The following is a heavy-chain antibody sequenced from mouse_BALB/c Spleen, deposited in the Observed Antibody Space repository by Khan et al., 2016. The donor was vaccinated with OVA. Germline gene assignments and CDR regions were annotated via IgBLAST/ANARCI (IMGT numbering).Heavy chain of an antibody. CDR3: GRSQLIFYAMDY. CDR1: GYTFTNYG. J-gene: IGHJ4*01. V-gene: IGHV9-1*02. D-gene: IGHD1-1*01. CDR2: INTYTGEP. Sequence: QFQLVQSGPELKKPGETVKISCKASGYTFTNYGMNWVKQAPGKGLKWMGWINTYTGEPTYDDDFKGRFAFSLETSASTAYLQINNLKNEDMGTYFCGRSQLIFYAMDYWGQGTSVTVSS.